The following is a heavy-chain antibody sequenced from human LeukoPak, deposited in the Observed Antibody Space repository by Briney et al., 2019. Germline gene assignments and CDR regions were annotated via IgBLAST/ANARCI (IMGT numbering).Heavy chain of an antibody. CDR1: GGTFSSYA. J-gene: IGHJ4*02. CDR2: IIPIFGTA. V-gene: IGHV1-69*06. CDR3: ATVRDGLGGYYFDY. D-gene: IGHD3-16*01. Sequence: ASVKVSCKASGGTFSSYAISWVRQAPGQGLEWMGGIIPIFGTANYAQKFQGRVTITADKSTSTAYMELSSLRSEDTAVYYCATVRDGLGGYYFDYWGQATLVTVSS.